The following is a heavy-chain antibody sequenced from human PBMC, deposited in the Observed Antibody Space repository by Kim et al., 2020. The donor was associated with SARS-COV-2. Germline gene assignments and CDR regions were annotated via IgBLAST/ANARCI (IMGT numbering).Heavy chain of an antibody. CDR2: IYYSGST. D-gene: IGHD1-26*01. CDR1: GGSISSSSYY. CDR3: ARRWGVQYYYYGLDV. Sequence: SETLSLTCTVSGGSISSSSYYWGWIRQPPGKGLEGIGSIYYSGSTYYNPSLKSRVTISVDTSKNQFSLKLSSVPAADTAVYYCARRWGVQYYYYGLDVWG. J-gene: IGHJ6*01. V-gene: IGHV4-39*01.